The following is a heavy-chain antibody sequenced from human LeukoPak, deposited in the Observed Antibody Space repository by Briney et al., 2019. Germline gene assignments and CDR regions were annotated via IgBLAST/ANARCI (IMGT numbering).Heavy chain of an antibody. Sequence: GGSLRLSCAASGFTFSDYYMSWIRQAPGKGLEWVSYISSSSSYTNYADSVKGRFTISRDSAKNSLYLQMNSLRAEDTAVYYCARDQRRGYCSGGSCPYFDYWGQGTLVTVSS. CDR2: ISSSSSYT. D-gene: IGHD2-15*01. CDR1: GFTFSDYY. CDR3: ARDQRRGYCSGGSCPYFDY. J-gene: IGHJ4*02. V-gene: IGHV3-11*05.